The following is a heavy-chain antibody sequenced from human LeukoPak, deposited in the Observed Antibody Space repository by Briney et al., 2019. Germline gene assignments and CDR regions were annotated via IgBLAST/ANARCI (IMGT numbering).Heavy chain of an antibody. CDR2: INTVGSTI. Sequence: PGGSLRLSCAASGFTFSSYWMHWVRQAPGKGLVWVSRINTVGSTITYADSVKGRFTISRDNAKNTLFLQMSSLRAEDTAVYYCARMSTPPSALIQRGGWFDYWGQGTLVAVSS. V-gene: IGHV3-74*01. J-gene: IGHJ4*02. D-gene: IGHD2-15*01. CDR3: ARMSTPPSALIQRGGWFDY. CDR1: GFTFSSYW.